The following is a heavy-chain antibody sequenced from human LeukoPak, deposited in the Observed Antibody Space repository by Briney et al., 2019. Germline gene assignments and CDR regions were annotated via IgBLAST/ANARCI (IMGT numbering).Heavy chain of an antibody. J-gene: IGHJ6*03. D-gene: IGHD3-10*01. V-gene: IGHV3-66*01. CDR2: IYSDNT. CDR3: ARDMVRGVIEYYYYMDV. Sequence: GGSVRLSCTVSGFTVTTNSMSWVRQAPGKGLEWVSFIYSDNTHYSDSVKGRFTISRDNAKNSLYLQMNSLRAEDTAVYYCARDMVRGVIEYYYYMDVWGKGTTVTISS. CDR1: GFTVTTNS.